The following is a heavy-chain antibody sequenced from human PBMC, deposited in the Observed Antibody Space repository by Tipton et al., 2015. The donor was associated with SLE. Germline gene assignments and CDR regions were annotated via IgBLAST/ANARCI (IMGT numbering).Heavy chain of an antibody. CDR1: GFTFSDHY. V-gene: IGHV3-11*01. Sequence: SLRLSCAASGFTFSDHYMDWVRQAPGKGLEWVSYISGSGGSIQHADSVKGRFIISRDNAKNSLYLQMNSLRAEDTAVYYCARLLTSYYGMDVWGQGTTVTVSS. CDR3: ARLLTSYYGMDV. D-gene: IGHD1-26*01. CDR2: ISGSGGSI. J-gene: IGHJ6*02.